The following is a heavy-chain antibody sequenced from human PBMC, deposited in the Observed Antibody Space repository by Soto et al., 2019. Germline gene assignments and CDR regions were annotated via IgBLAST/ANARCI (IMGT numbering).Heavy chain of an antibody. CDR3: TREHVVTIFRRGQRGSFDN. J-gene: IGHJ4*02. CDR1: GFTFSSYT. Sequence: RLSCAASGFTFSSYTMNWVRQAPGKGLEWVAFITSGSDYIYYADSVKGRFTISRDDANNSLFLQMSSLRAEDTAVYYCTREHVVTIFRRGQRGSFDNWSQGTLVTVSS. V-gene: IGHV3-21*01. D-gene: IGHD3-9*01. CDR2: ITSGSDYI.